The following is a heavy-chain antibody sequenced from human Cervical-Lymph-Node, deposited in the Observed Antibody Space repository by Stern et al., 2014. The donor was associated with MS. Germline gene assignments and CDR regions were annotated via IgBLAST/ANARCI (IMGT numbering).Heavy chain of an antibody. Sequence: EVQLEESGAEVKKPGESLKISCQGSGYNFAGYWIGWVRQMPGRGLEWMGVIYPDNSDTRYSPSFQGQVTISVDKSISTAYLQWRSLKAADSATYYCARQALTVTTVPELWFDPWGQGTLVTVSS. J-gene: IGHJ5*02. CDR3: ARQALTVTTVPELWFDP. D-gene: IGHD4-17*01. CDR1: GYNFAGYW. V-gene: IGHV5-51*01. CDR2: IYPDNSDT.